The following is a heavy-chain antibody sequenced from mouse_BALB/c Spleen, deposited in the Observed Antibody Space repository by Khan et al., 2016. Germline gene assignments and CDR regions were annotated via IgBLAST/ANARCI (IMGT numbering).Heavy chain of an antibody. Sequence: MQLEESGPSLVKPSQTLSLTCSVTGDSITSGYWNWIRKFPGNKLEFMGYIAYSGSAYYNPSLKSRISITRDTSKNQYYLQLNSVTTEDTATYYCAEDYNGYYSLGYWGQGTTLTVSS. CDR1: GDSITSGY. CDR2: IAYSGSA. J-gene: IGHJ2*01. V-gene: IGHV3-8*02. D-gene: IGHD2-3*01. CDR3: AEDYNGYYSLGY.